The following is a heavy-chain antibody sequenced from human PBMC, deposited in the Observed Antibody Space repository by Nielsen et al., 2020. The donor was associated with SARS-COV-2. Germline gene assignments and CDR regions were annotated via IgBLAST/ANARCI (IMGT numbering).Heavy chain of an antibody. CDR3: ARYGIFDY. D-gene: IGHD4-17*01. J-gene: IGHJ4*02. Sequence: VRQAPGKGLEWVSSISSSSNYIYYADSVKGRFTISRDNAKNSLYLQMNSLRAEDTAVYYCARYGIFDYWGQGTLVTVSS. V-gene: IGHV3-21*01. CDR2: ISSSSNYI.